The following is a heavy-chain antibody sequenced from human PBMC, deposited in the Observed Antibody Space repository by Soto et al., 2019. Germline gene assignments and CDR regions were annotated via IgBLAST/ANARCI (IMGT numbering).Heavy chain of an antibody. CDR2: IFSNDDK. D-gene: IGHD3-22*01. J-gene: IGHJ4*02. V-gene: IGHV2-26*01. Sequence: QVSLKESGPVLVKPTETLTLTCTVSGFSLSNPRMGVSCIRQPPGKALEWLAHIFSNDDKSYSTSLKSRVTLSKDTSKSQVVLTMTNMDPVDTAPYYCARVYDSSGYEYWGQGTLVTVSS. CDR1: GFSLSNPRMG. CDR3: ARVYDSSGYEY.